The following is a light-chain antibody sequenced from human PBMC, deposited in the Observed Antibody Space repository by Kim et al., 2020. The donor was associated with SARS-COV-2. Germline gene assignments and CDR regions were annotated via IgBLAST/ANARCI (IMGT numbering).Light chain of an antibody. CDR2: GAS. CDR3: QQYGSSSYT. J-gene: IGKJ2*01. Sequence: LSPGERAPLSCRASQSVSSIYIAWYQQKPGQAPRLLIYGASSRATGIPDRFSGSGSGTDFTLTISRLEPEDFAVYYCQQYGSSSYTFGQGTKLEI. V-gene: IGKV3-20*01. CDR1: QSVSSIY.